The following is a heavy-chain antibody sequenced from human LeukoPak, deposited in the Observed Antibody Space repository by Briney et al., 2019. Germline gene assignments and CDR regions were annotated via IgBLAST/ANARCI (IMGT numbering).Heavy chain of an antibody. CDR3: ARDPYCGGDCFNFDY. D-gene: IGHD2-21*02. CDR2: IYSGGST. Sequence: PGGAPRLSCAASGFTASGKFVTSVREAPGHGLKWGSVIYSGGSTYYADSVKGRFTISRDNSKHTLYLQMNSLRAADTAVYYCARDPYCGGDCFNFDYWGQGTLVTVSS. J-gene: IGHJ4*02. CDR1: GFTASGKF. V-gene: IGHV3-53*01.